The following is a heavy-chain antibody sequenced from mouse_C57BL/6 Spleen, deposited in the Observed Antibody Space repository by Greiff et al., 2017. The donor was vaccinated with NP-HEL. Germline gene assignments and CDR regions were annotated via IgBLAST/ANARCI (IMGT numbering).Heavy chain of an antibody. Sequence: VQLQQSGAELVKPGASVKISCKASGYAFSSYWMNWVKQRPGKGLEWIGQIYPGDGDTNYNGKFKGKATLTADKSSSTAYMQLSSLTSEDSAVYFCAREGDYYEPYYFDYWGQGTTLTVSS. CDR2: IYPGDGDT. CDR1: GYAFSSYW. J-gene: IGHJ2*01. V-gene: IGHV1-80*01. CDR3: AREGDYYEPYYFDY. D-gene: IGHD1-1*01.